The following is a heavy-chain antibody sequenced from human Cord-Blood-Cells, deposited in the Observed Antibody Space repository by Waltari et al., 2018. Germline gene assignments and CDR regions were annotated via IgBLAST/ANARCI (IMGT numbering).Heavy chain of an antibody. J-gene: IGHJ3*02. CDR3: AREKTKTTGDDAFDI. V-gene: IGHV4-4*07. Sequence: QVQLQESGPGLVKPSETLSLTCTVSGGSISSYYWSWIRQPAGKGLEWIGRIYTSGSTNYNPSRKSRVTMSVDTSKNQFSLKLSSVTAADTAVYYCAREKTKTTGDDAFDIWGQGTMVTVSS. CDR2: IYTSGST. D-gene: IGHD7-27*01. CDR1: GGSISSYY.